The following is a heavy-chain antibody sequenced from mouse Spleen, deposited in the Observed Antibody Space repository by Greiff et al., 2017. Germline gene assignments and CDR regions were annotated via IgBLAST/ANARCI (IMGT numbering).Heavy chain of an antibody. V-gene: IGHV2-6*03. CDR1: GFSLTSYG. D-gene: IGHD1-1*01. Sequence: VKLKETGPGLVAPSQSLSITCTVSGFSLTSYGVHWVRQPPGKGLEWLVVIWSDGSTNYNSALKSRLSISKDNSKSQVFLKMNSLQTDDTAMYYCASPSDYYGFAYWGQGTLVTVSA. CDR2: IWSDGST. CDR3: ASPSDYYGFAY. J-gene: IGHJ3*01.